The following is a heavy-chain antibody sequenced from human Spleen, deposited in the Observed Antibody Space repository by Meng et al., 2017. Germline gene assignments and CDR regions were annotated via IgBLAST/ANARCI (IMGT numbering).Heavy chain of an antibody. Sequence: SETLSLTCTVSGGSISSYYWSWIRQPAGKGLEWIGRIYTSGSTNYNPSLKSRVTMSVDTSKNQFSLKLSSVTAEDTAVYYCAREFNYDSSGYSPVLDYWGQGTRVTVSS. D-gene: IGHD3-22*01. V-gene: IGHV4-4*07. CDR3: AREFNYDSSGYSPVLDY. J-gene: IGHJ4*02. CDR2: IYTSGST. CDR1: GGSISSYY.